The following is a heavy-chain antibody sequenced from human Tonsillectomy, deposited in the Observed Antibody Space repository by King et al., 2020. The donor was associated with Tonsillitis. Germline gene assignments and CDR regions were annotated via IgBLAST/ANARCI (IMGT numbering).Heavy chain of an antibody. D-gene: IGHD6-13*01. CDR2: IYSGGST. V-gene: IGHV3-53*01. Sequence: DVQLVESGGGLIQPGGSLRLPCAASGFTVSSNYMSWVRQAPGKGLEWVSVIYSGGSTYYAGSVTGRFTISRDKSKNTLYLQMNRLRAEDTAVYYCARDRTAGSDYYYYGMDVWGQGTTVTVSS. CDR1: GFTVSSNY. J-gene: IGHJ6*02. CDR3: ARDRTAGSDYYYYGMDV.